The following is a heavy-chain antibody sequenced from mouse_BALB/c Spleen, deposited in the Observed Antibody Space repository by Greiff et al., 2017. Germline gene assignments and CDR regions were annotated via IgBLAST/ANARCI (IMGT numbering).Heavy chain of an antibody. CDR3: AREGWLLRGWYFDV. D-gene: IGHD2-3*01. CDR1: GDSITSGY. J-gene: IGHJ1*01. CDR2: ISYSGST. Sequence: EVMLVESGPSLVKPSQTLSLTCSVTGDSITSGYWNWIRKFPGNKLEYMGYISYSGSTYYNPSLKSRISITRDTSKNQYYLQLNSVTTEDTATYYCAREGWLLRGWYFDVWGAGTTVTVSS. V-gene: IGHV3-8*02.